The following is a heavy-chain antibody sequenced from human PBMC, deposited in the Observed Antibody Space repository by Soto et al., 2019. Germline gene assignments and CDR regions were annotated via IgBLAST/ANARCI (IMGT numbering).Heavy chain of an antibody. CDR2: IYFSGST. CDR3: ARDSSGYAY. CDR1: GGSISTYY. J-gene: IGHJ4*02. D-gene: IGHD3-22*01. V-gene: IGHV4-59*01. Sequence: QAQLQESGPGLVKPSETLSLSCTVSGGSISTYYWSWIRQPPGKGLEWIGYIYFSGSTNYNPSLKSRVTMSVDTSKNQFSLKLSSVTAADTAVYYCARDSSGYAYWGQGTLVTVSS.